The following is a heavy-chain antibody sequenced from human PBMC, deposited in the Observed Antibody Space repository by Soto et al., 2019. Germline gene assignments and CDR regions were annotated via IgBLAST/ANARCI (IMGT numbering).Heavy chain of an antibody. V-gene: IGHV1-3*01. CDR1: GYTFTSYA. J-gene: IGHJ3*02. CDR2: INAGNGNT. D-gene: IGHD7-27*01. Sequence: ASVNVSCKASGYTFTSYAMHWVRQAPGQRLEWMGWINAGNGNTKYSQKFQGRVTITRDTSASTAYMELSSLRSEDTAVYYCARKAVLGISAFDTWGQGTMVTVSS. CDR3: ARKAVLGISAFDT.